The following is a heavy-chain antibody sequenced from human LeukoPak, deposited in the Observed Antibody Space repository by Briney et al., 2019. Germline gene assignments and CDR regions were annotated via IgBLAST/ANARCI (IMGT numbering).Heavy chain of an antibody. Sequence: GGSLRLSCAASGFSFGSYGMHWVRQAPGKGLEWVAVIWYDGSNKYYADSVKGRFTISRDNSKNTLYLQMNSLRGEDTAVYYCASLRRDSSGWYYFDYWGQGTLVTVSS. J-gene: IGHJ4*02. V-gene: IGHV3-33*01. D-gene: IGHD6-19*01. CDR1: GFSFGSYG. CDR3: ASLRRDSSGWYYFDY. CDR2: IWYDGSNK.